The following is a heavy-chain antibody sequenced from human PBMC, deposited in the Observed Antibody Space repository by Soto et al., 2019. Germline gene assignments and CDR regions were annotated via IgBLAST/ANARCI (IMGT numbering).Heavy chain of an antibody. CDR3: TTDLYYDFWSGYYGMDV. CDR2: IKSKTDGGTT. D-gene: IGHD3-3*01. V-gene: IGHV3-15*01. CDR1: GFTFSNAW. J-gene: IGHJ6*02. Sequence: GGSLRLSCAASGFTFSNAWMSWVRQAPGKGLEWVGRIKSKTDGGTTDYAAPVKGRFTISRDDSKNTLYLQMNSLKTEDTAVYYCTTDLYYDFWSGYYGMDVWGQGTTVTVSS.